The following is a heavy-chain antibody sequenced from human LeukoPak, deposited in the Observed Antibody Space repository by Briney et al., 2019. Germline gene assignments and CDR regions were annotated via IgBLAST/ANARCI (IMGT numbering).Heavy chain of an antibody. V-gene: IGHV3-23*01. Sequence: GGSLRLSCAASGFTFSSYVMSWVRQAPGKGLEWVSAISGSGGSTYHADSVKGRFTISRDNSKNTLYLQMNSLRAEDTAVYYCAKDIRPLRYFDWLPFQHWGQGTLVTVSS. CDR2: ISGSGGST. J-gene: IGHJ1*01. CDR3: AKDIRPLRYFDWLPFQH. D-gene: IGHD3-9*01. CDR1: GFTFSSYV.